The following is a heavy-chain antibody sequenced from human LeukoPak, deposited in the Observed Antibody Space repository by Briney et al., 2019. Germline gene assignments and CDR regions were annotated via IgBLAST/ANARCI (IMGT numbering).Heavy chain of an antibody. Sequence: SQTLSLTCAISGDSVSSNTATWNWIRQSPSRGLEWLGRTYYRSKWYNEYAVSVESRMTINAGTSKNQLSLQLNSVTPEDTAVYFCASGHHFDYWGQGTLVTVSS. CDR2: TYYRSKWYN. CDR1: GDSVSSNTAT. J-gene: IGHJ4*02. CDR3: ASGHHFDY. V-gene: IGHV6-1*01.